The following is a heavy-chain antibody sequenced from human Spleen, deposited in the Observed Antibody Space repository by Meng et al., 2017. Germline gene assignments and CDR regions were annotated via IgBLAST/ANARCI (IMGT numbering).Heavy chain of an antibody. CDR1: GYSISSGYY. J-gene: IGHJ4*02. Sequence: SETLSLTCAVSGYSISSGYYWGWIRQPPGKGLEWFGSISYSGSTYYNPSLQSRVTMSVDTSKNQFSLKLSSVTAADTAVYYCARARQTGTARYYFDYWGQGTLVTVSS. CDR2: ISYSGST. CDR3: ARARQTGTARYYFDY. V-gene: IGHV4-38-2*01. D-gene: IGHD1-1*01.